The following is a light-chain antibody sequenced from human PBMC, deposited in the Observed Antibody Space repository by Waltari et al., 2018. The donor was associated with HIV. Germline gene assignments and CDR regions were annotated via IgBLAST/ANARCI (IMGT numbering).Light chain of an antibody. J-gene: IGLJ2*01. CDR1: DSDFGYSNF. CDR3: ASFTRDFTII. CDR2: DVD. Sequence: SAVTQPASVSGFAGQSVTLSCSGTDSDFGYSNFVSWYQQHPDRVPKLLLFDVDSRASGIADRFSGSRSGNTASLTISGLQTEDEAIYYCASFTRDFTIIFGGGSRVTVL. V-gene: IGLV2-14*03.